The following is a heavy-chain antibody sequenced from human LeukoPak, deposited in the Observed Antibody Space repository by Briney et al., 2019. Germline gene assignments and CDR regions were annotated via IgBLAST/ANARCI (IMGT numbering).Heavy chain of an antibody. V-gene: IGHV4-38-2*02. Sequence: PSETLSLTCTVSSYSIPIGYYWGWIRQPPGKGLDWIGSINLDGHTYYKPSLKGRVSISLDTSKNQFSLKLSPVTATDTAVYYCARQVATKGEWAFDIWGQGTMATASS. CDR2: INLDGHT. CDR1: SYSIPIGYY. D-gene: IGHD5-12*01. CDR3: ARQVATKGEWAFDI. J-gene: IGHJ3*02.